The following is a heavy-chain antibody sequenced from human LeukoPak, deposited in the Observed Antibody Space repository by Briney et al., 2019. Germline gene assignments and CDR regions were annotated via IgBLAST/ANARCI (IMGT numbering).Heavy chain of an antibody. J-gene: IGHJ4*02. CDR1: GFTFGDYA. Sequence: GRSLRLSCAASGFTFGDYAMHWVRQAPGNGLEWVSGINWNGVTKGYVDSVKGRFTISRDNAKNSLYLQMNSLRVEDTALYYCAKDTDSSGWRPLESWGQGTLVTVSS. D-gene: IGHD6-19*01. V-gene: IGHV3-9*01. CDR2: INWNGVTK. CDR3: AKDTDSSGWRPLES.